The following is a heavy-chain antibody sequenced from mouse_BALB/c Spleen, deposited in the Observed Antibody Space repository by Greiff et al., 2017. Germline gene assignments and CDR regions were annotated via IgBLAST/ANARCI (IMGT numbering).Heavy chain of an antibody. CDR2: ISYDGSN. J-gene: IGHJ4*01. Sequence: VQLQQSGPGLVKPSQSLSLTCSVTGYSITSGYYWNWIRQFPGNKLEWMGYISYDGSNNYNPSLKNRISITRDTSKNQFFLKLNSVTTEDTATYYCARDDGYYYYAMDYWGQGTSVTVSS. D-gene: IGHD2-3*01. V-gene: IGHV3-6*02. CDR3: ARDDGYYYYAMDY. CDR1: GYSITSGYY.